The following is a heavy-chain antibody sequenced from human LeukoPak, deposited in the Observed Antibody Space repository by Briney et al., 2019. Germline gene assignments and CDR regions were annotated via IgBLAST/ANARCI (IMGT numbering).Heavy chain of an antibody. CDR2: IYTSGST. Sequence: NTSETLSLTCTVSGGSISSYYWSWIRQPAGKGLEWIGRIYTSGSTNYNPSLKSRVTMSVDTSKNQFSLKLSSVTAADTAVYYCARDLRGPLVTSDWFDPWGQGTLVTVSS. D-gene: IGHD2-21*02. V-gene: IGHV4-4*07. CDR1: GGSISSYY. J-gene: IGHJ5*02. CDR3: ARDLRGPLVTSDWFDP.